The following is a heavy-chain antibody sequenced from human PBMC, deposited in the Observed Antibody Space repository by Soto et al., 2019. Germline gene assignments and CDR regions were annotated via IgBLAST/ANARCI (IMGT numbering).Heavy chain of an antibody. CDR2: INSDGSST. CDR1: GFTFSSYW. Sequence: GGSLRLSCAASGFTFSSYWMHWVRQAPGKGLVWVSRINSDGSSTSYAGSVKGGFTISRDNAKNTLYLQMNSLRAEDTAVYYCARGQYSSSWYVYYYYYGMDVWGQGTTVTVSS. CDR3: ARGQYSSSWYVYYYYYGMDV. D-gene: IGHD6-13*01. V-gene: IGHV3-74*01. J-gene: IGHJ6*02.